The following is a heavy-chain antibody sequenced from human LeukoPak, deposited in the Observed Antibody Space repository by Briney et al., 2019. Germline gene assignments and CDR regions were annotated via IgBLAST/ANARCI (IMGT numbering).Heavy chain of an antibody. D-gene: IGHD3-16*01. CDR2: ISGSGDNT. CDR3: ANLNAPYWGNFDY. CDR1: GFTFSSYA. Sequence: GGSLRLSCAASGFTFSSYAMSWVRQVPGKGLEWVSVISGSGDNTYYADSVKGRFTISRDNSKSTLYLQMNSLRAEDTAVYYCANLNAPYWGNFDYWGQGTLVTVSS. V-gene: IGHV3-23*01. J-gene: IGHJ4*02.